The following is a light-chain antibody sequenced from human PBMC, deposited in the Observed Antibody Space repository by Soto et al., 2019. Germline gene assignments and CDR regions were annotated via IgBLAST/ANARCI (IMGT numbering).Light chain of an antibody. CDR2: EVT. CDR1: NSDIGGYNH. V-gene: IGLV2-14*01. CDR3: SSYTSTTTYVI. J-gene: IGLJ2*01. Sequence: QSVLTQPASVSGSPGQSITISCTGTNSDIGGYNHVSWYQQHPGKAPKLIIYEVTNGPSGVSNRFSGSKSGNTASLTISGLLAGDEADYSCSSYTSTTTYVIFGGGTKLTVL.